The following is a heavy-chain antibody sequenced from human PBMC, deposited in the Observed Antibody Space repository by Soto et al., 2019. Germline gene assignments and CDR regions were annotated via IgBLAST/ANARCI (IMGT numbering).Heavy chain of an antibody. CDR1: GFTFSSYS. D-gene: IGHD2-2*01. CDR2: ISSSSSTI. J-gene: IGHJ4*02. V-gene: IGHV3-48*01. Sequence: GGSLRLSCAASGFTFSSYSMNWVRQAPGKGLEWVSYISSSSSTIYYADSVKGRFTISRDNAKNSLYLQMNSLRAEDTAVYYCAREVPAAIGYWGQGTLVTVSS. CDR3: AREVPAAIGY.